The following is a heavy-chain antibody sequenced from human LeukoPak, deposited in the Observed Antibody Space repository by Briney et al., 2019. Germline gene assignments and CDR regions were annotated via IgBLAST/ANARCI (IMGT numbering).Heavy chain of an antibody. CDR3: ARDTATALDL. J-gene: IGHJ5*02. Sequence: PGGSLRLSCAASGFTFSDYAMSWVRQAPGKGLEWVARITNSPRRYNAQYAASVRGRFTVSRDESENSLYLQMNSLKIEDTAIYYCARDTATALDLWGQGTLVTVSS. D-gene: IGHD6-25*01. CDR2: ITNSPRRYNA. CDR1: GFTFSDYA. V-gene: IGHV3-72*01.